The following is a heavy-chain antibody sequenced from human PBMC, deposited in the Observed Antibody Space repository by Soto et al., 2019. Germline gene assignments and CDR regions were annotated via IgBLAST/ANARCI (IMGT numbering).Heavy chain of an antibody. CDR2: ITSGGNTV. D-gene: IGHD3-9*01. V-gene: IGHV3-48*03. CDR3: AGTRRNLLTGSRRSQYYYALDV. J-gene: IGHJ6*02. Sequence: PGGSLRLSCAASGFTFNSYDMNWVRQAPGKGLEWVSYITSGGNTVYYAESVKGRFTISRDNAKNSLYLQMKRLRDEDTAVYYCAGTRRNLLTGSRRSQYYYALDVWGQGTTVTVSS. CDR1: GFTFNSYD.